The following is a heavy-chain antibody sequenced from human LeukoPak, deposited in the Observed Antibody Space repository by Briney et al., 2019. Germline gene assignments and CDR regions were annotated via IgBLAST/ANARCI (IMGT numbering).Heavy chain of an antibody. CDR2: MNPNSGNT. D-gene: IGHD6-19*01. Sequence: SVKVSCKASGYTFTSYDINWVRQATGQGLEWMGWMNPNSGNTGYAQRLQGRVTMTTDTSTSTAYMELRSLRSDDTAVYYCARSRIAVAGTHDYWGQGTLVTVSS. V-gene: IGHV1-8*02. CDR1: GYTFTSYD. CDR3: ARSRIAVAGTHDY. J-gene: IGHJ4*02.